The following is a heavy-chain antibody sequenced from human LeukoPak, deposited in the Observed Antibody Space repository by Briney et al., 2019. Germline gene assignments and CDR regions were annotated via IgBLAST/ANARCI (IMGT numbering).Heavy chain of an antibody. D-gene: IGHD3-10*01. CDR3: ARDLAKGSYFDY. J-gene: IGHJ4*02. CDR2: MWNDGSKT. Sequence: PGGSLRLSCAASGFTFNTYAMHWVRQAPGKGLEWVAFMWNDGSKTYYADSVKGRFTISRDNSKNTLYLQMNSLRAEDTAIYYCARDLAKGSYFDYWGQGTLVTVSS. CDR1: GFTFNTYA. V-gene: IGHV3-33*01.